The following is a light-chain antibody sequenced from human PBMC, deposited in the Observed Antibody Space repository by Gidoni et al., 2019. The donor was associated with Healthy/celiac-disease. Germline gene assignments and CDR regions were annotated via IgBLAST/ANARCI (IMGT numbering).Light chain of an antibody. CDR1: SSNIGSNT. CDR2: NNN. CDR3: AAWNDSLNGPV. Sequence: QSVLTQPPSASGTPGQRVTISCSGSSSNIGSNTVNWYQQLPVTAPKLLIDNNNRRPSGVPDRFSGSKSVTTASLAISGLQSEDEADYYCAAWNDSLNGPVFGGGTKLTVL. J-gene: IGLJ3*02. V-gene: IGLV1-44*01.